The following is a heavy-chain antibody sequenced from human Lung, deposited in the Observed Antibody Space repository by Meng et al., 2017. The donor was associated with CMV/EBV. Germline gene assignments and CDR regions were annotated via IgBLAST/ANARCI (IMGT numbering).Heavy chain of an antibody. CDR3: ARVVTALWGYYFDY. CDR2: INFGGDT. D-gene: IGHD2-21*02. V-gene: IGHV4-39*07. Sequence: QLKLPGSGPGLVNPPGTLSPTCGVSGGSASTIDYYWGWIRQAPGKGLDWVGSINFGGDTYYNPSLKGRVTISVDKSKNQFSLKLSSVTAADTAVYYCARVVTALWGYYFDYWGQGTLVTVSS. CDR1: GGSASTIDYY. J-gene: IGHJ4*02.